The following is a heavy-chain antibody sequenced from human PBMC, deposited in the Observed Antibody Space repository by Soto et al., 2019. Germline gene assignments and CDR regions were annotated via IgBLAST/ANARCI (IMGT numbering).Heavy chain of an antibody. Sequence: ASVKVSCKVSGYTLTELSMHWVRQAPGKGLEWMGGFDPEDGETIYAQKFQGRVTMTEDTSTDTAYMELSSLRSEDTAVYYCATKYRPGSIYYYGMDVWGQGTTVTVSS. CDR1: GYTLTELS. CDR2: FDPEDGET. J-gene: IGHJ6*02. CDR3: ATKYRPGSIYYYGMDV. V-gene: IGHV1-24*01. D-gene: IGHD3-16*02.